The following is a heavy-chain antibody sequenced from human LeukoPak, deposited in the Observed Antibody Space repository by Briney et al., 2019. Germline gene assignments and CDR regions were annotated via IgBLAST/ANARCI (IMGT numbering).Heavy chain of an antibody. Sequence: GGSLRLSCAASGFTFSSYAMSWVRQAPGKGLEWVSAISGSGGSAYYADSVKGRFTIPRDNSKNTLYLQMNSLRAEDTAVYYCAKDLTMITFGGVIVIDYFDYWGQGTLVTVSS. CDR2: ISGSGGSA. CDR1: GFTFSSYA. CDR3: AKDLTMITFGGVIVIDYFDY. D-gene: IGHD3-16*02. V-gene: IGHV3-23*01. J-gene: IGHJ4*02.